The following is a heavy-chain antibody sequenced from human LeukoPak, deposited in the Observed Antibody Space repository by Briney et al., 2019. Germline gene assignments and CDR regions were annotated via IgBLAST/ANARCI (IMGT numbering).Heavy chain of an antibody. V-gene: IGHV3-11*01. D-gene: IGHD6-6*01. CDR2: ISSSGSTI. CDR3: ARDRFLGQLVDY. J-gene: IGHJ4*02. CDR1: GFTFSDYY. Sequence: GSLRLSCAASGFTFSDYYMSWIRQAPGKGLEWVSYISSSGSTIYYADSVKGRFTFSRDNAKNSLYLQMNSLRAEDTAVYYCARDRFLGQLVDYWGQGTLVTVSS.